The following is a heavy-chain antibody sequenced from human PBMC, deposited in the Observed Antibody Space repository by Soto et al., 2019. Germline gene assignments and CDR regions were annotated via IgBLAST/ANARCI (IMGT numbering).Heavy chain of an antibody. Sequence: GRSHRLSYAASGFNFSTYSMNWVRQAPGKGLEWVSYISSSSNTIFYTDSVKGRFTVSRDNAKNSLYLKMNSLRAEDTAVYYCASPTYYYDSSGPPAYWGQGTLVTVS. D-gene: IGHD3-22*01. J-gene: IGHJ4*02. CDR1: GFNFSTYS. CDR2: ISSSSNTI. CDR3: ASPTYYYDSSGPPAY. V-gene: IGHV3-48*01.